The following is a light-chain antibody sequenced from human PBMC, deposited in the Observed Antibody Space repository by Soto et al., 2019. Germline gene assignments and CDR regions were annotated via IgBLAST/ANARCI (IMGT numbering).Light chain of an antibody. J-gene: IGKJ1*01. V-gene: IGKV1-27*01. CDR1: QTVNTY. Sequence: TLSPSCLSSSIADIFIITCRASQTVNTYLHWYQQKPGKVPKLLTYAAFTLQSGVPSRFSGRGSGTDFTLTISSLQPEDGATYYCLHTDSFPWTFGQGTKVDI. CDR3: LHTDSFPWT. CDR2: AAF.